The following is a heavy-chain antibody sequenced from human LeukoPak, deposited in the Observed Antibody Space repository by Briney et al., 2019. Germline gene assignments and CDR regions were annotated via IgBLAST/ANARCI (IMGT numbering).Heavy chain of an antibody. CDR3: ARGDYYDSSDNFDY. CDR2: IYYSGST. J-gene: IGHJ4*02. D-gene: IGHD3-22*01. V-gene: IGHV4-59*01. CDR1: GVSISSYY. Sequence: PSETLSLTCTVSGVSISSYYWSWIRQPPGKGLEWIGYIYYSGSTNYNPSLKSRVTISVDTSKNQFSLKLSSVTAADTAVYYCARGDYYDSSDNFDYWGQGTLVTVSS.